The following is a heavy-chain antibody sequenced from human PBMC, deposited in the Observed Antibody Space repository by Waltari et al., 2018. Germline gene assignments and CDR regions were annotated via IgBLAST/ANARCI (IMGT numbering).Heavy chain of an antibody. CDR3: ARDSSTSSRRYYYYGMDV. Sequence: QVQLVQSGAEVKKPGASVKVSCKASGYTFTSYDINWVRQAPGKGLEWVSTISDDGRTQYYADSVKGRFTISRDSSKNTLYLQMNSLRPEDTAVYYCARDSSTSSRRYYYYGMDVWGQGTTVTVSS. CDR1: GYTFTSYD. V-gene: IGHV3-30*01. J-gene: IGHJ6*02. CDR2: ISDDGRTQ. D-gene: IGHD2-2*01.